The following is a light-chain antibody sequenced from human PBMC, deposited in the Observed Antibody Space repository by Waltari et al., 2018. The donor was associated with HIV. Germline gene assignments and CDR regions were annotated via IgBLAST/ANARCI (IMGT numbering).Light chain of an antibody. J-gene: IGLJ2*01. V-gene: IGLV1-40*01. CDR1: NFNIRAGFD. CDR2: DNN. Sequence: QSALTQPPSVSGAPGTRVTISCSGSNFNIRAGFDVHWYQQVPGTAPRLLIYDNNNRPSGVPDRFSGSKSGTSASLAINGLQSEDEADYYCQSYDSRLSGSVVFGGGTKVTVL. CDR3: QSYDSRLSGSVV.